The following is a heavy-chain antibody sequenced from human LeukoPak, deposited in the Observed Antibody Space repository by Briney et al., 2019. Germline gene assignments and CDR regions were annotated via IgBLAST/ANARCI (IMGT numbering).Heavy chain of an antibody. CDR2: ISSSSSYI. CDR1: GFTFSSYS. CDR3: ARMVRGVTPLDY. Sequence: GGTLRLSCAASGFTFSSYSMNWVRQAPGKGLEWVSSISSSSSYIYYADSVKGRFTISRDNAKNSLYLQMKSLRAEDTAVYYCARMVRGVTPLDYWGQGTLVTVSS. V-gene: IGHV3-21*01. J-gene: IGHJ4*02. D-gene: IGHD3-10*01.